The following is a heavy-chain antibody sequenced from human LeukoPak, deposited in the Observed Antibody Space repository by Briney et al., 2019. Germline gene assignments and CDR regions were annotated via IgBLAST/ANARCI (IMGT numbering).Heavy chain of an antibody. CDR2: IHYSGDI. Sequence: PSETLSLTCTVSGASISISYWYWIRQPPGKGLEWIGYIHYSGDINYNPSLKSRVTISAYTSKNQLSLKLSSVTAADTAVYYCARVGCSGGSCYPDYWGQGTLVTVSS. CDR1: GASISISY. V-gene: IGHV4-59*01. D-gene: IGHD2-15*01. CDR3: ARVGCSGGSCYPDY. J-gene: IGHJ4*02.